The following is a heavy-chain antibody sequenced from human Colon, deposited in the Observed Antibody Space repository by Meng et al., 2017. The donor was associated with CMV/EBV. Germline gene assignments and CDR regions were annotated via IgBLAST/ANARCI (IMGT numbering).Heavy chain of an antibody. D-gene: IGHD6-25*01. V-gene: IGHV1-2*02. Sequence: ASVKVSCKASGYSFTTYGMNWVLQAPGQGLEWMGWIDPNSGDTNFAQNFQGRVSMTRDTSTTTAHMELTSLTSDDTALYYCAREGMSTPSAADSWGQGTLVTVSS. CDR3: AREGMSTPSAADS. CDR1: GYSFTTYG. J-gene: IGHJ4*02. CDR2: IDPNSGDT.